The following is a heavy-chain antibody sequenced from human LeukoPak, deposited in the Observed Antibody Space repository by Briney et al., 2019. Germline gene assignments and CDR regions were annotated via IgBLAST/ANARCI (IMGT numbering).Heavy chain of an antibody. D-gene: IGHD5-18*01. J-gene: IGHJ4*02. CDR1: GGSISSYY. V-gene: IGHV4-59*12. Sequence: SETLSLTCTVSGGSISSYYWSWIRQPPGKGLEWIGYIYYSGSTNYNPSLKSRVTISVDTSKNQFSLKLSSVTAADTAVIYCARGRGYSSGRTFDTWGQGTLVSVSS. CDR3: ARGRGYSSGRTFDT. CDR2: IYYSGST.